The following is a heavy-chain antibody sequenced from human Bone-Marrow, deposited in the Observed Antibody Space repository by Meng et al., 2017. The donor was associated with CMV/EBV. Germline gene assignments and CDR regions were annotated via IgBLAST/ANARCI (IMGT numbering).Heavy chain of an antibody. J-gene: IGHJ4*02. CDR1: GFTFSVFN. CDR3: ATTTDPRNY. D-gene: IGHD1-14*01. Sequence: GESLKISCAASGFTFSVFNMNWIRQAPGKGLEWVSSISPTSTYIHYADSVKGRFTISRDNAQNSLYLQMNSLRAGDTAVYYCATTTDPRNYWGQGKRVTCAS. CDR2: ISPTSTYI. V-gene: IGHV3-21*01.